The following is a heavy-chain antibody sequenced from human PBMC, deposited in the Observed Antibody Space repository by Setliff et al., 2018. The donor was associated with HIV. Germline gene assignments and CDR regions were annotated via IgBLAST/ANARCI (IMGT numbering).Heavy chain of an antibody. V-gene: IGHV4-39*01. CDR2: VCYSRSS. CDR3: ARHGVDNTSANYFRFGVHDH. CDR1: GGSVSSSSSY. D-gene: IGHD3-22*01. Sequence: LSLTCTVSGGSVSSSSSYWGWIRQPPGKGLAWIGNVCYSRSSYYNPSLKSRVTISVDTSKNQFSLKLSSVTAADTAVYYCARHGVDNTSANYFRFGVHDHWGQGTLVTVSS. J-gene: IGHJ4*02.